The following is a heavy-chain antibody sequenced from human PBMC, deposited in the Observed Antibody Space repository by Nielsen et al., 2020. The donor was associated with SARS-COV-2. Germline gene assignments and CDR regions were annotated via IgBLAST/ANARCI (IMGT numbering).Heavy chain of an antibody. D-gene: IGHD2-2*01. Sequence: PGKGLEWIGSIYYSGSTYYNPSLKSRVTLSVDTSKNQFSLKLSSATAADTAVYYCARHRSYCSSTSCYHPPNWYFDLWGRGTLVTVSS. V-gene: IGHV4-39*01. CDR2: IYYSGST. J-gene: IGHJ2*01. CDR3: ARHRSYCSSTSCYHPPNWYFDL.